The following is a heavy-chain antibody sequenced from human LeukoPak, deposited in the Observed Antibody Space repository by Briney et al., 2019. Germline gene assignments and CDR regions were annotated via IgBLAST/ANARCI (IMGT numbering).Heavy chain of an antibody. Sequence: ASVKVSCKASGYTFTSYGISWVRQAPGQGLEWMGWISAYNGNTSYAQKLQGRVTMTTDTSTSTAYMELRSLRSDDTAVYYCARVEYYDFWSGYYSDYWGQGTMVTVSS. J-gene: IGHJ4*02. V-gene: IGHV1-18*01. D-gene: IGHD3-3*01. CDR3: ARVEYYDFWSGYYSDY. CDR1: GYTFTSYG. CDR2: ISAYNGNT.